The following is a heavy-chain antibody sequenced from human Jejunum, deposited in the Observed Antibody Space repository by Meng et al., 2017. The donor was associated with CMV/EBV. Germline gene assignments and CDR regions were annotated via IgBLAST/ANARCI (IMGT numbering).Heavy chain of an antibody. CDR3: ARSVTTTDFDYYYGMDV. Sequence: FSDYYMTWIRQAPGKGLEWISYISNTGGTISYADSVKGRFTISRDNANNSLYLHMNSLRVEDTAVYYCARSVTTTDFDYYYGMDVWGQGTTVTVSS. D-gene: IGHD5-12*01. CDR2: ISNTGGTI. J-gene: IGHJ6*02. V-gene: IGHV3-11*04. CDR1: FSDYY.